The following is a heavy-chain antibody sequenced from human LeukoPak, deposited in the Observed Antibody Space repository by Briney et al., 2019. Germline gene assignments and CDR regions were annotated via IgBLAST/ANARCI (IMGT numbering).Heavy chain of an antibody. V-gene: IGHV3-73*01. CDR3: TRNPYDSSGYYYNDY. D-gene: IGHD3-22*01. CDR2: IRSKANNYAT. CDR1: GFTFSGSA. Sequence: GGSLRLSCAASGFTFSGSAMHWVRQASGKGLEWVGRIRSKANNYATAYAASVKGRFTISRDDSKNTAYLQMNSLKTEDTAVYYCTRNPYDSSGYYYNDYWSQGTLVTVSS. J-gene: IGHJ4*02.